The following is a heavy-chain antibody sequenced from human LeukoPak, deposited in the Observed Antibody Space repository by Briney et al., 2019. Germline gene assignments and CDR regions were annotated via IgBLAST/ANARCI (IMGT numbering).Heavy chain of an antibody. V-gene: IGHV4-59*01. CDR1: GGSISSYY. CDR3: ARDRGYMDV. Sequence: SETLSLTCTVSGGSISSYYWSWIRQPPGKGLEWIGYIYYSGSTNYNPSLKSRVTISVDTSKNQFSLKLSSVTAADTAVYYCARDRGYMDVWGQGTLVTVSS. D-gene: IGHD5-12*01. J-gene: IGHJ4*02. CDR2: IYYSGST.